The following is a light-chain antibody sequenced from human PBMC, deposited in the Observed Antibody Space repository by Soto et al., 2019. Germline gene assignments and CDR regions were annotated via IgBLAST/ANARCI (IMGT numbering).Light chain of an antibody. V-gene: IGKV1-39*01. CDR3: QQSSSAPPT. CDR1: QSIRSH. CDR2: AAS. Sequence: DIQMTQSPSSLSASVGDRVTITCRTSQSIRSHLNWYQQKTGKAPKLLIRAASSLQSGVPSRFSGSGSGTDFTLTSSSLQPEDFATYYCQQSSSAPPTFGQGTKVEI. J-gene: IGKJ1*01.